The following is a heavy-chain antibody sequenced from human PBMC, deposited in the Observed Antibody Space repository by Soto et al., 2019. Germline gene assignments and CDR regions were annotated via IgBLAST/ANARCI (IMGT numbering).Heavy chain of an antibody. V-gene: IGHV3-23*01. CDR3: AKRCSRSSSMGCLDY. CDR2: LSGDSSDR. Sequence: LRLSCAASGFTFRNYAMSWVRQAPGKGLEWVSSLSGDSSDRYYAASVLGRFTLSRDYSKNTLFLQMNSLRVEDTAVYYCAKRCSRSSSMGCLDYWGQGTLVTVSS. J-gene: IGHJ4*02. D-gene: IGHD6-6*01. CDR1: GFTFRNYA.